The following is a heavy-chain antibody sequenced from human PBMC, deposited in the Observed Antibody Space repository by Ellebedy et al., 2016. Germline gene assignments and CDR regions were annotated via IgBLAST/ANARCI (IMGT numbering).Heavy chain of an antibody. CDR3: ARKRTNWGYPQAPLDI. CDR1: GFTVSSYY. J-gene: IGHJ3*02. Sequence: GESLKISCAASGFTVSSYYMSWVRQAPGKGLEWVSVIYSGGSIFYADSVKGRFTISRDNSKNTLYLQMDSLRAEDTAVYYCARKRTNWGYPQAPLDIWGQGTMVTVSS. CDR2: IYSGGSI. D-gene: IGHD7-27*01. V-gene: IGHV3-66*01.